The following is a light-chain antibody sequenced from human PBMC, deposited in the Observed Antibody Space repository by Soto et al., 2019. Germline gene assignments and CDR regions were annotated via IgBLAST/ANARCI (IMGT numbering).Light chain of an antibody. Sequence: QSALTQPASLSVSPGQSITISCTGTSSDVGGYNYVSWYQQHPGKAPKLMIYDVSNRPSGVSNRFSGSKSGNTASLTISGLQAEDEADYYCSSYTSSSTLFAFGTGTKVTVL. V-gene: IGLV2-14*01. CDR3: SSYTSSSTLFA. J-gene: IGLJ1*01. CDR1: SSDVGGYNY. CDR2: DVS.